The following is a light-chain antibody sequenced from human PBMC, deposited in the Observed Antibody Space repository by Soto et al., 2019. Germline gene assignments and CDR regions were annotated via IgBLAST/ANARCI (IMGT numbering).Light chain of an antibody. Sequence: QPVLTQSPSASASLGASVKLTCTLSSGHSSYAIAWHQQQPEKGPRYLMKLNSDGSHSKGDGIPDRFSGSSSGAERYLTISSLQSEDEADYYCQTWGTGVVFGGGTKLNVL. CDR1: SGHSSYA. V-gene: IGLV4-69*01. CDR2: LNSDGSH. CDR3: QTWGTGVV. J-gene: IGLJ2*01.